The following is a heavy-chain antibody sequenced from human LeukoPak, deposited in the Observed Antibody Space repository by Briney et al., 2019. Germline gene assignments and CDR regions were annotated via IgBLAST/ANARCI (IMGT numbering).Heavy chain of an antibody. D-gene: IGHD3-22*01. Sequence: GESLKISCKGSGYTFTIYWIGWVRQMPGKGLEWMGIIYPGDSDTRYSPSFQGQVTISADKSITTASLQWSNLKASDTAMYYCARRGSSGYYDYWGQGTLVTVSS. J-gene: IGHJ4*02. CDR3: ARRGSSGYYDY. CDR1: GYTFTIYW. V-gene: IGHV5-51*01. CDR2: IYPGDSDT.